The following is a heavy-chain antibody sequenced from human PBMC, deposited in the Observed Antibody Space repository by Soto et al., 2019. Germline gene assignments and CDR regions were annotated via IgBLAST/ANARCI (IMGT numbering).Heavy chain of an antibody. CDR1: GGSISSSSYY. CDR3: ARHGRGTPFTDIVVVPAAIDY. D-gene: IGHD2-2*01. V-gene: IGHV4-39*01. Sequence: QLQLQESGPGLVKPSETLSLTCTVSGGSISSSSYYWGWIRQPPGKGLEWIGSIYYSGSTYYNPSLKSRVTISVDTSKNQFSLKLSSVTAADTAVYYCARHGRGTPFTDIVVVPAAIDYWGQGTLVTVSS. CDR2: IYYSGST. J-gene: IGHJ4*02.